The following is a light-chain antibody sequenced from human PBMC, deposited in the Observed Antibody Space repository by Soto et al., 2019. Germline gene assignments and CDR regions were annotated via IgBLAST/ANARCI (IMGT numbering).Light chain of an antibody. V-gene: IGLV2-8*01. CDR1: SSDVGGYNY. Sequence: QSVLAHPPSASGSHGQSVTISCTGTSSDVGGYNYVSWYQQHPGKAPKLMIYEVSKRPSGVPDRFSGSKSGNTASLTVSGLQAEDEADYYCSSYAGSNNFGVVFGGGTKLTVL. CDR2: EVS. CDR3: SSYAGSNNFGVV. J-gene: IGLJ2*01.